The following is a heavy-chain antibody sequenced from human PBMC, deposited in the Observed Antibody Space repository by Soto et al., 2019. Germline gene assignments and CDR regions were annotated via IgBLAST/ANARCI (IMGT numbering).Heavy chain of an antibody. CDR1: GFTFDDYA. Sequence: EVQLVESGGGLVQPGRSLRLSCAASGFTFDDYAMHWVRQAPGKGLEWVSGISWNSGSIGYADSVKGRFTISRDNAKNSLYLQMNSLRAEDTALYYCAKVTGYSSSWYAFDIWGQGTMVTVSS. D-gene: IGHD6-13*01. J-gene: IGHJ3*02. V-gene: IGHV3-9*01. CDR3: AKVTGYSSSWYAFDI. CDR2: ISWNSGSI.